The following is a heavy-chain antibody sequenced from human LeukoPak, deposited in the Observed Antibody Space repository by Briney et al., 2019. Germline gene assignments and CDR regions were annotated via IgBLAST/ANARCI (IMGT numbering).Heavy chain of an antibody. V-gene: IGHV3-21*01. Sequence: GGSLRLSCAASGFTFSTYSMNWVRQAPGKGLEWVSSISSSSTYIYYADSVKGRFTISRDNAKNSLYLQMSSLRAEVTAVYYCARDPESGYDIYMDVWGKGTTVTVSS. CDR3: ARDPESGYDIYMDV. CDR2: ISSSSTYI. J-gene: IGHJ6*03. D-gene: IGHD5-12*01. CDR1: GFTFSTYS.